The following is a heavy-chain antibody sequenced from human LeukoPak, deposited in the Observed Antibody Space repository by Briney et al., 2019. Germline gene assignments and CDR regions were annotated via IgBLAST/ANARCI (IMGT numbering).Heavy chain of an antibody. CDR2: INPSGLST. V-gene: IGHV1-46*01. J-gene: IGHJ4*02. CDR3: ARSAGMGSYFDY. D-gene: IGHD6-13*01. Sequence: ASVKVSCKASGYTFSSYYMHWVRQAPGQGLEWMGVINPSGLSTSYAQKFQGRLTMIRGTSTSTVYMVLSSLRSEDTAIYYCARSAGMGSYFDYWGQGTLVTVSS. CDR1: GYTFSSYY.